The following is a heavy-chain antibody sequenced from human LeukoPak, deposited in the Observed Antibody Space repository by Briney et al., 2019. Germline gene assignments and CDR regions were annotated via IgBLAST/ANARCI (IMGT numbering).Heavy chain of an antibody. CDR3: ARLGYYYGSGSDY. D-gene: IGHD3-10*01. V-gene: IGHV1-8*02. CDR1: GYTFTGYY. CDR2: MNPNSGNT. Sequence: ASVKVSCKASGYTFTGYYMHWVRQATGQGLEWMGWMNPNSGNTGYAQKFQGRVTMTRNTSISTAYMELSSLRSEDTAVYYCARLGYYYGSGSDYWVQGTLVTVSS. J-gene: IGHJ4*02.